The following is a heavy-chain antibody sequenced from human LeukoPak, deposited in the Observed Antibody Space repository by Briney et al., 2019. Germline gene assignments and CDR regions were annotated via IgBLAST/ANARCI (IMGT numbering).Heavy chain of an antibody. Sequence: GGSLRLSCAASGFTFSSYWMHWVRQAPGKGLVWVSRINTDGSITSYADSVKGRLTISRDNAKNSLYLQMNSLRAEDTAVYYCAREIPGGANHLDYWGQGTLVTVSS. V-gene: IGHV3-74*01. J-gene: IGHJ4*02. CDR2: INTDGSIT. D-gene: IGHD3-16*01. CDR3: AREIPGGANHLDY. CDR1: GFTFSSYW.